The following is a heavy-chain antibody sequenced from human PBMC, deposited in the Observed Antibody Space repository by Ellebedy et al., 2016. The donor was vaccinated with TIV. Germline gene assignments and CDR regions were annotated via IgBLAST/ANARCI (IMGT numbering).Heavy chain of an antibody. J-gene: IGHJ6*02. D-gene: IGHD3-10*01. CDR1: GFTFSDYY. V-gene: IGHV3-30-3*01. Sequence: GESLKISCAASGFTFSDYYMSWIRQAPGKGLEWVAVISYDGSNKYYADSVKGRFTISRDNSKNTLYLQMNSLRAEDTAVYYCARVSQVWFGELLTRNYYYGMDVWGQGTTVTVSS. CDR2: ISYDGSNK. CDR3: ARVSQVWFGELLTRNYYYGMDV.